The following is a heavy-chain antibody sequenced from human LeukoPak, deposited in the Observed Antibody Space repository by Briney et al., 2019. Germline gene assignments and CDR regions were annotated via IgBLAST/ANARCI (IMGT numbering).Heavy chain of an antibody. CDR2: IYHSGST. CDR3: ARLGPNVATDY. Sequence: SETLSLTCTVSGGSISSSSYYWGWIRQPPGKGLEWIGSIYHSGSTYYNPSLKSRVTISVDTSKNQFSLKLSSVTAADTAVYYCARLGPNVATDYWGQGTLVTVSS. J-gene: IGHJ4*02. V-gene: IGHV4-39*07. CDR1: GGSISSSSYY. D-gene: IGHD1-26*01.